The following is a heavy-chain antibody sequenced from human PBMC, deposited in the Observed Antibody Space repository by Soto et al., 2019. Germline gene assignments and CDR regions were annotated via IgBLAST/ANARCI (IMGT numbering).Heavy chain of an antibody. CDR3: AHILAFALAGQSISFDY. CDR2: IYWNDDK. D-gene: IGHD6-19*01. CDR1: GFSLNTNGEC. Sequence: QITLKESGPTLVKPTQTLTLTCTLSGFSLNTNGECVGWIRQPPGKALEWLALIYWNDDKRYTPSLKSRLTIAKDTSKNQVVLSMTNMDPVDTATYYCAHILAFALAGQSISFDYWGQGTLITGSS. V-gene: IGHV2-5*01. J-gene: IGHJ4*02.